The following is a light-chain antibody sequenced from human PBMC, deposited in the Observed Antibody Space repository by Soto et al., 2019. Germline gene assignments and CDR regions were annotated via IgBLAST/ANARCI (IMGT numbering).Light chain of an antibody. J-gene: IGKJ1*01. CDR3: QQYNSYSGT. CDR2: DVS. CDR1: QSISNW. V-gene: IGKV1-5*01. Sequence: DIQMTQSPSTLSASVGDRVTITCRASQSISNWLAWYQQKPGKAPKLLIYDVSSLESGVPSRFSGSGSGTEFTLTISSLQPDDFATYYCQQYNSYSGTFGQGTKVDI.